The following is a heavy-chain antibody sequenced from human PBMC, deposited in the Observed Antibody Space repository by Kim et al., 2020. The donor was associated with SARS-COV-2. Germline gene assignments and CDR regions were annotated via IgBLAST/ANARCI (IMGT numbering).Heavy chain of an antibody. V-gene: IGHV3-48*03. CDR2: ISSSGSTI. J-gene: IGHJ4*02. CDR1: GFTFSSYE. Sequence: GGSLRLSCAASGFTFSSYEMNWVRQAPGKGLEWVSYISSSGSTIYYADSVKGRFTISRDNAKNSLYLQMNSLRAEDTAVYYCAREGQPVGFDYWGQGTLVTVSS. CDR3: AREGQPVGFDY. D-gene: IGHD6-6*01.